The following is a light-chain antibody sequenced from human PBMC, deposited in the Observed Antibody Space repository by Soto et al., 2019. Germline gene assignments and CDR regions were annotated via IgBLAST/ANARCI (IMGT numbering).Light chain of an antibody. J-gene: IGLJ1*01. CDR2: ANN. CDR1: SSNIGAGYD. Sequence: QSVLTQPPSVSGAPGQRVTISCTGTSSNIGAGYDVHWYRQLPGTVPKLLIYANNNRPSGVPDRFSGSKSGTSASLAITGLQAEDEADYYCHSYDSSLSISVFGTGTKLTVL. CDR3: HSYDSSLSISV. V-gene: IGLV1-40*01.